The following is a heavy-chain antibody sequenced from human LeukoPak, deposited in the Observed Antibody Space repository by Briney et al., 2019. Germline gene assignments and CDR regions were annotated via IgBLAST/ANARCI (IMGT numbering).Heavy chain of an antibody. D-gene: IGHD1-26*01. J-gene: IGHJ4*02. CDR2: IYPGDSDT. Sequence: GESLMISCKGSGYSFTSYRIGWVLQMPGKGLEWMGIIYPGDSDTRYSPSFQGQVTISADKSISTAYLQWSSLKASDTAMYYCARLGGSYFGALDYWGQGTLVTVSS. CDR3: ARLGGSYFGALDY. V-gene: IGHV5-51*01. CDR1: GYSFTSYR.